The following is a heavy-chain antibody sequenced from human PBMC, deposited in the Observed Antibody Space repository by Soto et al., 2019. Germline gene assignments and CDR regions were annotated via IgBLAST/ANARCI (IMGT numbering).Heavy chain of an antibody. CDR1: GGSISSGGYY. J-gene: IGHJ6*03. CDR3: ARSWPNVDYYYYYMDV. CDR2: IYYSGST. D-gene: IGHD2-8*01. V-gene: IGHV4-31*03. Sequence: SETLSLTCTVSGGSISSGGYYWSWIRQHPGKGLEWIGYIYYSGSTYYNPSLKSRVTISVDTSKNQFSLKLSSVTAADTAVYYCARSWPNVDYYYYYMDVWGKGTTVTVSS.